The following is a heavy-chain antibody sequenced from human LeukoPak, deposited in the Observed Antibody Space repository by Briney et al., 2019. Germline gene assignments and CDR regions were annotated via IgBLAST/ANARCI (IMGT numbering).Heavy chain of an antibody. CDR2: TYYRSKWNN. V-gene: IGHV6-1*01. Sequence: SQTLSLTCAISGDSVSSKRSAWNWIRQSPSRGLEWLGRTYYRSKWNNHYAVSVKSRITINADTSKNQSSLQLNSVTPEDTAVYYCARNSADLDYWGRGILVTVSS. CDR3: ARNSADLDY. CDR1: GDSVSSKRSA. J-gene: IGHJ4*02. D-gene: IGHD1-26*01.